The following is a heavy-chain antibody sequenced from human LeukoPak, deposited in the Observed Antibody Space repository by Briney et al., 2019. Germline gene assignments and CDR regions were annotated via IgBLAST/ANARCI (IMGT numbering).Heavy chain of an antibody. Sequence: GGSLRLSCAASGFTFSTYAMSWVRQAPGKGLEWVSAIGTYTYYADSVKGRFTISRDNSKDTLYLQMSNLRAEDTAVYYCARDPARGDGYNLYHWGQGTLVTVSS. D-gene: IGHD5-24*01. V-gene: IGHV3-23*01. J-gene: IGHJ4*02. CDR3: ARDPARGDGYNLYH. CDR1: GFTFSTYA. CDR2: IGTYT.